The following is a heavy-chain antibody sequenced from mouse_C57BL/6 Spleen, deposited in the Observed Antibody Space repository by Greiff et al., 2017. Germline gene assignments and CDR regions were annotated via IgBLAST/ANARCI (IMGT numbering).Heavy chain of an antibody. Sequence: QVQLQQPGAELVKPGASVKLSCKASGYTFTSYWMQWVKQRPGQGLEWIGEIDPSDSYTNYNQKFKGKATLNEATSSSTAYMQLSSLTSEDSAVYYCARSDDGYSFAYWGQGTLVTVSA. D-gene: IGHD2-3*01. J-gene: IGHJ3*01. CDR1: GYTFTSYW. CDR2: IDPSDSYT. CDR3: ARSDDGYSFAY. V-gene: IGHV1-50*01.